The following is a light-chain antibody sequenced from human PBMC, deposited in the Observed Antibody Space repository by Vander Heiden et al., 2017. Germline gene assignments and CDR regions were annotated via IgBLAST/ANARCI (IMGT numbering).Light chain of an antibody. CDR3: QQSYSTHN. Sequence: DIQMTQPPSSLSASVGDRVTITCRASQSISSYLNWYQQKPGKAPKLLIYAASSWQSGVPSRFSGSGSGTDFTLTISRLQPEDFATYYWQQSYSTHNFGHGTKVDIK. CDR2: AAS. V-gene: IGKV1-39*01. J-gene: IGKJ3*01. CDR1: QSISSY.